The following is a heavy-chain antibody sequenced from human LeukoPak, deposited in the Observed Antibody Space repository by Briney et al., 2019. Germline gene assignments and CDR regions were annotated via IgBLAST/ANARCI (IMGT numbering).Heavy chain of an antibody. CDR3: ARDQGYCSSTSGDYYYYYGMDV. D-gene: IGHD2-2*01. CDR1: GYTFTGYY. CDR2: INPNSGGT. Sequence: ASVKVSCKASGYTFTGYYMHWVRQAPGQGLEWLGWINPNSGGTNYAQTFQGRVTMTRDTSISTAYMELSRLRSDDTAVYYCARDQGYCSSTSGDYYYYYGMDVWGQGATVTVSS. V-gene: IGHV1-2*02. J-gene: IGHJ6*02.